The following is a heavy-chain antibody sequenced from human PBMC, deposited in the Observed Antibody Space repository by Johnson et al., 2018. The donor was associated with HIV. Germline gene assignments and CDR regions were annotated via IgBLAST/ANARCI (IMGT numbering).Heavy chain of an antibody. J-gene: IGHJ3*02. CDR3: AKDEQWLNDAFDI. V-gene: IGHV3-23*04. CDR2: ISGSGGST. Sequence: MLLVESGGGLVQPGGSLRLSCAASGFTFSSYAMSWVRQAPGKGLEWVSAISGSGGSTYYADSVKGRFTISRDNSENTLYLQMNSLRAEDTAVYYCAKDEQWLNDAFDIWGQGTMVTVSS. D-gene: IGHD6-19*01. CDR1: GFTFSSYA.